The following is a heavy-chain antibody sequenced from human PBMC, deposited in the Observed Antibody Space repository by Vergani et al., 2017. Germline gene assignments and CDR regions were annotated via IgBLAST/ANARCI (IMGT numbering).Heavy chain of an antibody. V-gene: IGHV3-11*05. Sequence: QVQLVESGGGLVKPGGSLRLSCAASGFTFSDYYMSWIRQAPGKGLEWVSYISSSSSYTNYADSVKGRFTISRDNAKNSLYLQMNSLRAEDTAVYYCARDLEWLVRDSTLGDAFDIWGQGTMVTVSS. J-gene: IGHJ3*02. CDR3: ARDLEWLVRDSTLGDAFDI. D-gene: IGHD6-19*01. CDR2: ISSSSSYT. CDR1: GFTFSDYY.